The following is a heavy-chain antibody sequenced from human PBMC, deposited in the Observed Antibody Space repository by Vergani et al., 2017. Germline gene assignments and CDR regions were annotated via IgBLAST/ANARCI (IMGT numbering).Heavy chain of an antibody. Sequence: EVQLVESGGGLVQPGGSLRLSCAASGFTFDDYAMHWVRQAPGKGLEWVSGISASGAPTYYADSVKGRVTISRDNSKNTLYLQMNSLRVEDTAVYYCARAYGRYDWFDYWGQRTLVTVSS. CDR3: ARAYGRYDWFDY. V-gene: IGHV3-23*04. CDR2: ISASGAPT. J-gene: IGHJ4*01. D-gene: IGHD1-20*01. CDR1: GFTFDDYA.